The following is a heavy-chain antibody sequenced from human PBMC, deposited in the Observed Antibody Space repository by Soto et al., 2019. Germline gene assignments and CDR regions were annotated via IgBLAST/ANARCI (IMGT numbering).Heavy chain of an antibody. V-gene: IGHV4-30-4*01. CDR2: IYYSGST. D-gene: IGHD3-10*01. J-gene: IGHJ6*02. CDR3: ARFYGSGRPNTARYYYYGMDV. CDR1: GGSISSGDYY. Sequence: SETLSLTCTVSGGSISSGDYYWSWIRQPPGKGLEWIGYIYYSGSTYYNPSLKSRVTISVDTSKNQFSLKLSSVTAADAAVYYCARFYGSGRPNTARYYYYGMDVWGQGTTVTVSS.